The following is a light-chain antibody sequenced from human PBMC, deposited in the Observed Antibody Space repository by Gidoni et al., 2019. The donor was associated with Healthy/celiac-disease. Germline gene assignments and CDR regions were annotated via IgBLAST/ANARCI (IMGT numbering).Light chain of an antibody. CDR1: QRISSW. Sequence: DIQMTQSPSTLSASVGDRVTITCRASQRISSWLAWYQQKPGKAPKLLISKASSLESGVPSRFSGSGSGTEFTLTISSLQPDDFATYYCQQYNSYPSFGQGTKVEIK. CDR3: QQYNSYPS. J-gene: IGKJ1*01. CDR2: KAS. V-gene: IGKV1-5*03.